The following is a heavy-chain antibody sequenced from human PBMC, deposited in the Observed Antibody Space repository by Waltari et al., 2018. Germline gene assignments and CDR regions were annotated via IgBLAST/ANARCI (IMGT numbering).Heavy chain of an antibody. D-gene: IGHD3-16*01. CDR3: ARPSWGNYGMDV. Sequence: QVQLVQSGAEVKKPGSSVKVACKASGGTFSSYAISWVRQAPGQGLEWMGRIIPILGTANYEQKFQGRVTITADESTSTAYMELSSLRSEDTAVYYCARPSWGNYGMDVWGQGTTVTVSS. CDR1: GGTFSSYA. CDR2: IIPILGTA. J-gene: IGHJ6*02. V-gene: IGHV1-69*15.